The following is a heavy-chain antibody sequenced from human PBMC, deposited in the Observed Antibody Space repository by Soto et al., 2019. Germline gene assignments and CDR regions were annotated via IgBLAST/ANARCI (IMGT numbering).Heavy chain of an antibody. Sequence: GSLRLSCAASGFTFSDYSMPWVRQAPGKGLEYVSAISSNGGSTYYANSVKGRFTISRDNSKNTLYLQMNSLRPEDTAVYYCARHNYGSGSTYFDYWGQGTLVTVSS. D-gene: IGHD3-10*01. CDR2: ISSNGGST. V-gene: IGHV3-64*01. CDR1: GFTFSDYS. CDR3: ARHNYGSGSTYFDY. J-gene: IGHJ4*02.